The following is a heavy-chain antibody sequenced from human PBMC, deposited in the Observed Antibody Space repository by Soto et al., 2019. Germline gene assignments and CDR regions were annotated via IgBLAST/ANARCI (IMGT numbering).Heavy chain of an antibody. V-gene: IGHV3-30-3*01. D-gene: IGHD6-13*01. CDR3: ARVSSSSWYVNYYGMDV. Sequence: PGGSLRLSCAASGFTFSSYAMHWVRQAPGKGLEWVAVISYDGSNKYYADSVKGRFTISRDNSKNTLYLQMNSLRAEDTAVYYXARVSSSSWYVNYYGMDVWGQGTTVTVS. CDR1: GFTFSSYA. J-gene: IGHJ6*02. CDR2: ISYDGSNK.